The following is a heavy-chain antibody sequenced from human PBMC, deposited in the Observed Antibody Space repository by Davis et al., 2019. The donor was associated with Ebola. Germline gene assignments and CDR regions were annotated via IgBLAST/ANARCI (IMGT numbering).Heavy chain of an antibody. CDR1: GDRVSSNTAA. D-gene: IGHD3-22*01. CDR2: TYYRSKWFV. Sequence: MPSETLSLTCSISGDRVSSNTAAWNWIRQSPSRGLEWLGRTYYRSKWFVDYAVSVKSRMTINSDTSKNQFSLQLSSVTPEDTAVYYCARDPPYDQGYDYWGQGILVTVSS. CDR3: ARDPPYDQGYDY. V-gene: IGHV6-1*01. J-gene: IGHJ4*02.